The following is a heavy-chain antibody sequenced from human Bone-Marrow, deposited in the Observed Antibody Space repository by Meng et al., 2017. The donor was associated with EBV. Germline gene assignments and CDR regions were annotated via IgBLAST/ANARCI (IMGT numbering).Heavy chain of an antibody. CDR2: VHYTGST. D-gene: IGHD6-19*01. V-gene: IGHV4-39*01. CDR1: GDSISSFYY. Sequence: QLALPEPGPGQVKPLEPLSLTCTVSGDSISSFYYWGWIRQPPGRGLEWIGSVHYTGSTYYSPSLKSRVTVSVDTSKNQFSLRLTSVTAADTAVYYCARPFPSWQSPRLDPFGAWGQGTLVTVSS. J-gene: IGHJ5*02. CDR3: ARPFPSWQSPRLDPFGA.